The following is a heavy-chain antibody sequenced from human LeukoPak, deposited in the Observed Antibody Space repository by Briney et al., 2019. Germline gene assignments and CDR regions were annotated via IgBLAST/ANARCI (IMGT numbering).Heavy chain of an antibody. V-gene: IGHV3-66*03. D-gene: IGHD3-10*01. CDR2: IYGNGTT. CDR3: ARDRAGAQSWVEFDP. Sequence: PGGSLRLSCAASGFTVSNDYMAWVRQAPERGLEWVSLIYGNGTTFYADSVKGRFTISRDNFKNTLYLQMSSLRPEDAALYYCARDRAGAQSWVEFDPWGQGTLVTVSS. CDR1: GFTVSNDY. J-gene: IGHJ5*02.